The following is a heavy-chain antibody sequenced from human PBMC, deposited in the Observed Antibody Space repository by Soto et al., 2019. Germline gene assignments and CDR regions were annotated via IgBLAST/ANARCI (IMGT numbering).Heavy chain of an antibody. V-gene: IGHV1-2*02. CDR3: ARAGTVVGATQEDFDY. D-gene: IGHD1-26*01. CDR2: INPNSGGT. Sequence: VQLVQSGAEVKKPGASVKVSCKASGYTFTGYHMNWVRQAPGQGLEWMGWINPNSGGTNYAQKFQGRVTMTRDTSISTAYMELSRLRSDDTAVYYCARAGTVVGATQEDFDYWGQGTLVTVSS. CDR1: GYTFTGYH. J-gene: IGHJ4*02.